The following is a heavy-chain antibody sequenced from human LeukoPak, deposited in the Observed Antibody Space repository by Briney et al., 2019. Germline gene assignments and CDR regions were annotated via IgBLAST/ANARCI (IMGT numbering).Heavy chain of an antibody. CDR3: ARHTDYYDSSGEWGQNDY. Sequence: GESLKISCKGFGYSFTSYWIGWVRQMPGKGLEWMGIIYPGDSDTRYSPSFQGQVTISADKSISTAYLQWSSLKASDTAMYYCARHTDYYDSSGEWGQNDYWGQGTLVTVSS. J-gene: IGHJ4*02. D-gene: IGHD3-22*01. CDR1: GYSFTSYW. CDR2: IYPGDSDT. V-gene: IGHV5-51*01.